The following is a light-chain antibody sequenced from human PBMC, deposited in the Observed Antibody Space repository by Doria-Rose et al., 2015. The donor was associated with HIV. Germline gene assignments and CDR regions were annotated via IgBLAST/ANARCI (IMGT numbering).Light chain of an antibody. CDR3: QAWDSSTAV. CDR1: KLGDKY. CDR2: RDD. Sequence: KLGDKYACWYLQKPGQPPMLVIYRDDKRPSGIPERFSGSNSGNTATLTISGTQAVDEADYYCQAWDSSTAVFGTGTRVTVL. J-gene: IGLJ1*01. V-gene: IGLV3-1*01.